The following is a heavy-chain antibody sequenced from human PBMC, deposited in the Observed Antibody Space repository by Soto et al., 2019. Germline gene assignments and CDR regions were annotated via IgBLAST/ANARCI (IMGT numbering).Heavy chain of an antibody. J-gene: IGHJ6*02. CDR1: GGTFSSYA. CDR3: ARVGCSGGSCYSEHDYYYGMDV. Sequence: QVQLVQSGAEVKKPGSSVKVSCKASGGTFSSYAISWVRQAPGQGLEWMGGIIPIFGTANYAQEFQGRVTITADESTSTAYMELSSLRSEDTAVYYCARVGCSGGSCYSEHDYYYGMDVWGQGTTVTVSS. V-gene: IGHV1-69*12. D-gene: IGHD2-15*01. CDR2: IIPIFGTA.